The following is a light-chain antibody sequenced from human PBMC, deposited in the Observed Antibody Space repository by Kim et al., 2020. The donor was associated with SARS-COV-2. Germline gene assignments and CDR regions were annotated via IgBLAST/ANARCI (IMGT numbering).Light chain of an antibody. CDR1: SSNIGDNY. J-gene: IGLJ3*02. V-gene: IGLV1-51*01. CDR3: GTWDSSLTAGV. Sequence: GRKVTIACSGSSSNIGDNYVSWYQQLPGTAPKLLIYDFNKRPSGIPDRFSGSKSGTSATLDITGLQTGDEADYYCGTWDSSLTAGVFGGGTQLTVL. CDR2: DFN.